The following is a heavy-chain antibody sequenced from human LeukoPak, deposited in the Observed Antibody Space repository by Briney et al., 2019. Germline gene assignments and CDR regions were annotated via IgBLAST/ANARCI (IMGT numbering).Heavy chain of an antibody. CDR2: IIPIFGTA. Sequence: ASVKVSCKASGGTFSSYAIIWVRQAPGQGLEWMGGIIPIFGTANYAQKFQGRVTITTDESTSTAYMELSSLRSEDTAVYYCARAYCSSTSCYDWFDPWGQGTLVTVSS. J-gene: IGHJ5*02. CDR1: GGTFSSYA. CDR3: ARAYCSSTSCYDWFDP. V-gene: IGHV1-69*05. D-gene: IGHD2-2*01.